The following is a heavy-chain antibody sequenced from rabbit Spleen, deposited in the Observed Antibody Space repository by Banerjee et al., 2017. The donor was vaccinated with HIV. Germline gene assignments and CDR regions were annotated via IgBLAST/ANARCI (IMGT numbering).Heavy chain of an antibody. CDR2: IYTGSGNT. V-gene: IGHV1S40*01. CDR1: GFTINQHH. J-gene: IGHJ6*01. D-gene: IGHD1-1*01. CDR3: ARDTSSSFSSYGMDL. Sequence: KESGGGLVKPGTSLTLTCTASGFTINQHHMHWVRQAPGKGLEWIACIYTGSGNTYYASWAKGRFTISKTSSTAVTLQMTSLTAADTATYFCARDTSSSFSSYGMDLWGQGTLVTVS.